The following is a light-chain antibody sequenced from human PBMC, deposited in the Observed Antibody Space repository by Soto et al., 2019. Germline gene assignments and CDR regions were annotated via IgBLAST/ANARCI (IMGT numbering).Light chain of an antibody. J-gene: IGKJ4*01. CDR2: WAS. Sequence: DIVMTQSPDSLAVSLGERATINCKSSQSVLYSSNNKNYLAWYHQKPGQPPKLLIYWASTRESGVPDRFSGSGSGTDFTLTISSLQAADVAVYYCQQYYSTPQLTFGGGTKVEIK. CDR3: QQYYSTPQLT. V-gene: IGKV4-1*01. CDR1: QSVLYSSNNKNY.